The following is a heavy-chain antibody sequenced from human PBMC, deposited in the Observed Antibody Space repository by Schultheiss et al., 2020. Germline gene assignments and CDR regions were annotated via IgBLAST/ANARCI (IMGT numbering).Heavy chain of an antibody. CDR3: AKDQLRFLEWLPWFDP. J-gene: IGHJ5*02. D-gene: IGHD3-3*01. Sequence: GGSLRLSCAASGFTFSSYAMSWVRQAPGKGLEWVSVISGSGGSTYYADSVKGRFTISRDNSKNTLYLQMNSLRAEDTAVYYCAKDQLRFLEWLPWFDPWGQGTLVTVSS. CDR2: ISGSGGST. CDR1: GFTFSSYA. V-gene: IGHV3-23*01.